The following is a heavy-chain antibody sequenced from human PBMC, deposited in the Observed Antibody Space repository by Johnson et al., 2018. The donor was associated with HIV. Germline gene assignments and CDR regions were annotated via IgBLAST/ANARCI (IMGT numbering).Heavy chain of an antibody. V-gene: IGHV3-30*04. J-gene: IGHJ3*02. D-gene: IGHD3-10*01. CDR1: GFTFSTFP. CDR2: ISYDGSNK. Sequence: QVQLVESGGGVVQPGRSLRLSCAASGFTFSTFPMHWVRQAPGKGLEWVAIISYDGSNKYYADSVKGRFTISRDNSKNTLYLQMNNLRPEDTAVYYYGSGKLDAFDMWGQGTMVTVSS. CDR3: GSGKLDAFDM.